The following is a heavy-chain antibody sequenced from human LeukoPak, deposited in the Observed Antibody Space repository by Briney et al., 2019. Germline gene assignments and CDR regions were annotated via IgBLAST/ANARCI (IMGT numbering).Heavy chain of an antibody. V-gene: IGHV3-53*01. J-gene: IGHJ3*02. D-gene: IGHD1-26*01. CDR1: GFTVSSNY. CDR3: ARTEWELAAFDI. Sequence: GGSLRLSCAASGFTVSSNYMSWVRQAPGKGLEWVSVIYSGGSTYYADSVKGRFTISRDNSKNTLYLQMNSLRAEDTAVYYCARTEWELAAFDIWGQGTMVTVSS. CDR2: IYSGGST.